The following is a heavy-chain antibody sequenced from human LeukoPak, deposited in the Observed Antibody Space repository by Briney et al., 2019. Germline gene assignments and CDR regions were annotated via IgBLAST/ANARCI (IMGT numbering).Heavy chain of an antibody. J-gene: IGHJ5*02. CDR3: AKDRHAPGRYCSSAICFPFDI. CDR1: GFTFSSYD. CDR2: ISGSGSST. D-gene: IGHD2-2*01. V-gene: IGHV3-23*01. Sequence: GGSLRLSCAASGFTFSSYDMSWIRQAPGKGLEWVSVISGSGSSTYYADSVKGRFTVSRDNSKSTMYLQMNSLRAEDTAVYYCAKDRHAPGRYCSSAICFPFDIWGQGTLVTVSS.